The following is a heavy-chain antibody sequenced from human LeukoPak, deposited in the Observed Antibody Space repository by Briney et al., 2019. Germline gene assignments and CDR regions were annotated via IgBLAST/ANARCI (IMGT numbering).Heavy chain of an antibody. D-gene: IGHD6-13*01. CDR3: ARGLLKLAAANQNWFDP. V-gene: IGHV1-2*02. Sequence: ASVKVSCKASGYTFTSYGISWVRQAPGQGLEWMGWINPNSGGTNYAQKFQGRVTMTRDTSISTAYMELSRLRSDDTAAYYCARGLLKLAAANQNWFDPWGQGTLVTVSS. CDR2: INPNSGGT. CDR1: GYTFTSYG. J-gene: IGHJ5*02.